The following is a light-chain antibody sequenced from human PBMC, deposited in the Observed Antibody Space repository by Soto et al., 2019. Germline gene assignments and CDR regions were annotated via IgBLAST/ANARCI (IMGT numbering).Light chain of an antibody. Sequence: QSALTQPPSASGSPGQSVTISCTGTSSDVGGYKYVSWYQQHPGKAPKLMIFEVNKRPSGVPDRFSGSKSGNTASLTVSGLQAEAEADYYCSSYAGINNLGVFGAGTKLTVL. CDR3: SSYAGINNLGV. J-gene: IGLJ1*01. CDR2: EVN. V-gene: IGLV2-8*01. CDR1: SSDVGGYKY.